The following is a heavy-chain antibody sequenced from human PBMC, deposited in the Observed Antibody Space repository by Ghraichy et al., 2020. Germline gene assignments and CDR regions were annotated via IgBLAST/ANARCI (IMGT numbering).Heavy chain of an antibody. CDR3: ARNHGLNTHHRPFDL. D-gene: IGHD1-14*01. Sequence: GGSLRLSCAASGFSFNVYTINWVRQAPGKGLEWVSSISGSSGTIKYADSVKGRFTISRDNAKKSVFLQMESLRAEDTAIYRCARNHGLNTHHRPFDLWGQGALVTVSS. CDR1: GFSFNVYT. V-gene: IGHV3-21*01. CDR2: ISGSSGTI. J-gene: IGHJ5*02.